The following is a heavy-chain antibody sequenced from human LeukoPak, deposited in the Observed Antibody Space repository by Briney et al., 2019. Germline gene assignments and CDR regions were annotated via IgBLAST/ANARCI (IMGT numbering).Heavy chain of an antibody. CDR1: GFTFSDYY. CDR3: ARPRGGAYASAFDI. Sequence: GGSLRLSCAASGFTFSDYYMSWIRQAPGKGLEWVSYISSSSSYTDYADSVKGRFTISRDNAKNSLYLQMNSLRAEDTAVYYCARPRGGAYASAFDIWGQGTMSTVSS. CDR2: ISSSSSYT. D-gene: IGHD1-26*01. J-gene: IGHJ3*02. V-gene: IGHV3-11*06.